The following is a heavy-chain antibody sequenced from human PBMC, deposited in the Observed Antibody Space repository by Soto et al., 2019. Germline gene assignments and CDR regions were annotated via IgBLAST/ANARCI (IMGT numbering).Heavy chain of an antibody. J-gene: IGHJ3*02. CDR1: GGSISSYY. Sequence: SETLSLTCTVSGGSISSYYWSWIRQPPGKGLEWIGYIYYSGSTNYNPSLKSRVTISVDTSKNQFSLKLSSVTAAATAVYYCARTNVHWGPNYCSGGSCYETDAFDIWGQGTMVTVSS. CDR3: ARTNVHWGPNYCSGGSCYETDAFDI. V-gene: IGHV4-59*01. CDR2: IYYSGST. D-gene: IGHD2-15*01.